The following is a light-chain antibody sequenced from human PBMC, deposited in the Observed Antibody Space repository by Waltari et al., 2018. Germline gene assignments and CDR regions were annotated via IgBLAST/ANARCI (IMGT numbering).Light chain of an antibody. CDR3: QQRSNWPPH. Sequence: EIVLTQSPATLSLSPGERATLSCRASQSVSSYLAWYQQKPGQAPRLLIYDASNRATGIPARLSGSGSGTDFTLTISSLEPEDFAVYYCQQRSNWPPHFGQGTKLEI. V-gene: IGKV3-11*01. CDR1: QSVSSY. J-gene: IGKJ2*01. CDR2: DAS.